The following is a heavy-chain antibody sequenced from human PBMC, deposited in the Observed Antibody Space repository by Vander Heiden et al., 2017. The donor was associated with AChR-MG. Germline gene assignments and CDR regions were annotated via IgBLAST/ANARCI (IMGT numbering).Heavy chain of an antibody. CDR3: AREATVSFDN. D-gene: IGHD4-17*01. Sequence: QVQLQESGPGLVKPSETLSLTCTVSSGSISNYYWSWIRQPAGKGLEWIGRIYATGTTDYNPSLKSRVTMSVDTSKNQFSLKLSSVTAADTAVYYCAREATVSFDNWGQGTLVAVSP. J-gene: IGHJ4*02. V-gene: IGHV4-4*07. CDR2: IYATGTT. CDR1: SGSISNYY.